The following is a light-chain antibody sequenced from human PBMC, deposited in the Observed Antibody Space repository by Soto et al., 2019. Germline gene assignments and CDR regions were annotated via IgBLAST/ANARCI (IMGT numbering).Light chain of an antibody. Sequence: EIVLTQSPGTLSLSPGERATLSCRASQSVSSSYLAGYQQKPGQAPRLLIYGASSRATGIPDRFSGSGSGTDFTLTISRLEPEDFAVYYCQQYASSPVYTFGQGNKLEIK. CDR2: GAS. CDR1: QSVSSSY. J-gene: IGKJ2*01. CDR3: QQYASSPVYT. V-gene: IGKV3-20*01.